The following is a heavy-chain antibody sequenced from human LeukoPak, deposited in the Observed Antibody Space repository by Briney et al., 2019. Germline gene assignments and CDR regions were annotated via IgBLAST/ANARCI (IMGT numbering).Heavy chain of an antibody. V-gene: IGHV3-23*01. D-gene: IGHD4-11*01. CDR1: GFTFGSYA. J-gene: IGHJ4*02. CDR3: ARDRNFPRDQFDY. Sequence: GGSLRLSCATSGFTFGSYAMSWVRQAPGKGLEWVSAISADGGSAWYAGSVRGRSTISRDNSKNTVYLQMKSLGAEDTAVYFCARDRNFPRDQFDYWGQGTLVTVSS. CDR2: ISADGGSA.